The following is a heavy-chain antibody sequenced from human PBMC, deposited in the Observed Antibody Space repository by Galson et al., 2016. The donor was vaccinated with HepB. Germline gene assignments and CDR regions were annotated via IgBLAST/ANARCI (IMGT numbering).Heavy chain of an antibody. Sequence: SVKVSCKASGGTFSNSVISWVRQAPGQGLEWMGGIIPMFGTATYSQKFQDRVTITADESTSTAYMELSTLRSEDRAMYYCAGGDCSSGSCDVELWWRIDFWGQGTLVTVSS. CDR2: IIPMFGTA. V-gene: IGHV1-69*13. CDR1: GGTFSNSV. CDR3: AGGDCSSGSCDVELWWRIDF. J-gene: IGHJ4*02. D-gene: IGHD2-2*01.